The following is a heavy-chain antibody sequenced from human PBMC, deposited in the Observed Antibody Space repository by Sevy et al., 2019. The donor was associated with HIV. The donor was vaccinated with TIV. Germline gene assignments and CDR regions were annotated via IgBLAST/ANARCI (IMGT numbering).Heavy chain of an antibody. D-gene: IGHD1-26*01. V-gene: IGHV1-2*02. CDR1: GFSFTGYY. CDR2: INPKSGGT. J-gene: IGHJ4*02. CDR3: ARDLPYSGTVYGPDY. Sequence: ASVKDTCKASGFSFTGYYMHWVRQAPGQGLEWMGWINPKSGGTNYAQRLQGRVTMTRATSISTAYMELSSLRADDTAVYYCARDLPYSGTVYGPDYWGQGTLVTVSS.